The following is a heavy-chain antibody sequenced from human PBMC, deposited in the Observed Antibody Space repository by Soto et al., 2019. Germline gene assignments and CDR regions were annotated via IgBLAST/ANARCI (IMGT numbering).Heavy chain of an antibody. Sequence: QVQLVQSGAEVKKPGSSVKVSCKASGGTFSNYAFSWVRQAPGQGLEWLGGFMPIFGRADYAQKFRGRVTITADESTSTAHMELSSLRSEDTAVYYCASWWKEAGIGGNYYY. D-gene: IGHD6-19*01. CDR1: GGTFSNYA. CDR3: ASWWKEAGIGGNYYY. V-gene: IGHV1-69*12. J-gene: IGHJ6*01. CDR2: FMPIFGRA.